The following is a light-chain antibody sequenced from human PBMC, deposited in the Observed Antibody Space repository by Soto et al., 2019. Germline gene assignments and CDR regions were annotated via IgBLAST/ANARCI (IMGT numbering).Light chain of an antibody. V-gene: IGKV3-20*01. CDR2: AAS. J-gene: IGKJ2*01. Sequence: EIVLTQSPGTLSLSPGERATLSCRASQRLSTSYLAWYQQRPGQAPRLIIYAASTRATGIPDRFSGSGSGTDFTLTISRLEPEDFAVYYCQQYTRARYIFGQGTKVDIK. CDR1: QRLSTSY. CDR3: QQYTRARYI.